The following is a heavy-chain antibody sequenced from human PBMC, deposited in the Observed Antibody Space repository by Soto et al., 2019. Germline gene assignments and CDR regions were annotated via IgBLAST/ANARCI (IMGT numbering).Heavy chain of an antibody. CDR1: GGSISSGGYS. CDR2: IYHSGST. J-gene: IGHJ3*02. V-gene: IGHV4-30-2*01. Sequence: SESLSLTCAVSGGSISSGGYSWSWIRQPPGKGLEWIGYIYHSGSTYYNPSLKSRVTISVDRSKNQFSLNLSSVTAADTAVYYCARAPAFDIWGQGTMVTVSS. CDR3: ARAPAFDI.